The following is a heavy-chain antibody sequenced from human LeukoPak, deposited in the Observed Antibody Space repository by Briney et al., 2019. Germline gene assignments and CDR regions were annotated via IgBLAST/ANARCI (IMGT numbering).Heavy chain of an antibody. D-gene: IGHD5-24*01. CDR1: GYTFTSYG. CDR2: ISAYNGNT. Sequence: ASVKVSCKASGYTFTSYGISWVRQAPGQGLEWMGWISAYNGNTNYAQKLQGRVTMTTDTSTSTVYMELRSLRSDDTAVYYCATGDGWAKYPFDPWGQGTLVTVSS. CDR3: ATGDGWAKYPFDP. V-gene: IGHV1-18*01. J-gene: IGHJ5*02.